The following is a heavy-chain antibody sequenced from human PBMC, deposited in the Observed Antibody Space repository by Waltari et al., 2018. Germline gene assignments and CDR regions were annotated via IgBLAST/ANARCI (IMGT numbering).Heavy chain of an antibody. V-gene: IGHV4-61*02. CDR3: ARGAWSSGWFNY. D-gene: IGHD6-19*01. CDR2: IYTSGST. J-gene: IGHJ4*02. Sequence: QVQLQESGPGLVKPSQTLSLTCTVSGGSISSGSYYWTWLRQPAGKGLEWIGRIYTSGSTNYNPSLKSRVTISVDTSKNQFSLKLSSVTAADTAVYYCARGAWSSGWFNYWGQGTLVTVSS. CDR1: GGSISSGSYY.